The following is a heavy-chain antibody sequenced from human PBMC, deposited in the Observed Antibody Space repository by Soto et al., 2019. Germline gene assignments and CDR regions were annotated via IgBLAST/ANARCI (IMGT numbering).Heavy chain of an antibody. CDR3: ARGATVTQFDY. Sequence: SETLSLTCTVSGVSVSSGSFYWAWIRQPPGKGLEWIGFGSYSGTTNYKPSLKSRVTISVDTSRSQISLKVSSLAAADTAVYYCARGATVTQFDYWGRGTLVTVSS. CDR2: GSYSGTT. CDR1: GVSVSSGSFY. V-gene: IGHV4-61*01. J-gene: IGHJ4*02. D-gene: IGHD4-17*01.